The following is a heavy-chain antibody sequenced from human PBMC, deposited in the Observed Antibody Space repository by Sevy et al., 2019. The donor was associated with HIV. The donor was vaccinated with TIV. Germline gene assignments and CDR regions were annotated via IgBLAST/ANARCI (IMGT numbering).Heavy chain of an antibody. Sequence: GGSLRLSCAASGFTFSKYSMSWVRQPPGKGLEWVSTLSFGCGEINHADSVKGRFTISRDNSKNSLYLQMNNLRAEDTAVYYCAREGCTKPHDYWGQRTLVTVSS. CDR3: AREGCTKPHDY. V-gene: IGHV3-23*01. J-gene: IGHJ4*02. CDR1: GFTFSKYS. D-gene: IGHD2-8*01. CDR2: LSFGCGEI.